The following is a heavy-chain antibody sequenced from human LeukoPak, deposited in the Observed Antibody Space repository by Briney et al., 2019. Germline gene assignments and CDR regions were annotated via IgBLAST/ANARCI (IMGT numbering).Heavy chain of an antibody. J-gene: IGHJ4*02. V-gene: IGHV4-59*08. CDR2: ISDSGST. CDR3: ARHRVGATRDFDY. Sequence: SETLSLTCTVSGGSVSSHYWSWIRQPPGKGLQWIGYISDSGSTNYNPSLKSRVTISVDTSKNQFSLKLSSVTAADTAVYYCARHRVGATRDFDYWGQGTLVTVSS. CDR1: GGSVSSHY. D-gene: IGHD1-26*01.